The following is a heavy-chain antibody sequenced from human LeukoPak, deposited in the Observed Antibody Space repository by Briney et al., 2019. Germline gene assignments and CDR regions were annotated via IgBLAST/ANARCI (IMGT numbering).Heavy chain of an antibody. V-gene: IGHV3-33*06. J-gene: IGHJ4*02. CDR2: IWYEGSNK. CDR1: GFTFSSYG. D-gene: IGHD3-22*01. Sequence: GGSRRLSCAAAGFTFSSYGMHWVRQAPGKGLGWVAVIWYEGSNKYYADSVKGRFTISRDNSKNTLYLQMNSLRAEDTAVYYCAKEDYYYDSSGYLYYFDYWGQGTLVTVSS. CDR3: AKEDYYYDSSGYLYYFDY.